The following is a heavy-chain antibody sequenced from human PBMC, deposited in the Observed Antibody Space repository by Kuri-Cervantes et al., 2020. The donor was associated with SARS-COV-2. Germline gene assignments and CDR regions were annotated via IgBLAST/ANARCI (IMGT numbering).Heavy chain of an antibody. D-gene: IGHD3-3*02. CDR1: GFTFSGYT. V-gene: IGHV3-21*01. Sequence: GESLKISCVGTGFTFSGYTMNWVRQAPGKALQWVSSISGSGSYIYYADSVKGRFTISRDNAKNSLYLQMNSLRAEDTAVYYCARHLSHYYYYMDVWGKGTTVTVSS. CDR2: ISGSGSYI. CDR3: ARHLSHYYYYMDV. J-gene: IGHJ6*03.